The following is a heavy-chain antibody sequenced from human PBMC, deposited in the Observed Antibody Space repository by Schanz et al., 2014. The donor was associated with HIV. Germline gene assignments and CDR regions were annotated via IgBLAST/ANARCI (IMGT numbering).Heavy chain of an antibody. V-gene: IGHV3-23*01. CDR2: ISGGGAGT. D-gene: IGHD5-18*01. J-gene: IGHJ5*02. CDR1: GFTLSSYS. Sequence: EVQMLESGGGSVQPGGSLRLSCAASGFTLSSYSMNWVRQAPGKGLEWVSAISGGGAGTYYADSVKGRLTISRDNSKNTLYLQMNSLRADDTAIYYCVKAYSSGFSGAGSWGQGALVTVSS. CDR3: VKAYSSGFSGAGS.